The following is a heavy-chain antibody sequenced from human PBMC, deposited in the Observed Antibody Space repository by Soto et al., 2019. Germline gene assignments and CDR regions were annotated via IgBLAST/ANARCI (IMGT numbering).Heavy chain of an antibody. V-gene: IGHV1-46*01. J-gene: IGHJ6*02. CDR3: ARVSAVAGTPDYYYGMDV. D-gene: IGHD6-19*01. CDR2: INPIGGST. Sequence: QVQLVQSGAEVKKPGASVKVSCKASGYTFTSYYMHWVRQAPGQGLEWMGIINPIGGSTSYAQKFQGGVTMTRDTATSTVYRELSSLRSEDTAVYYCARVSAVAGTPDYYYGMDVWGQGTTVTVSS. CDR1: GYTFTSYY.